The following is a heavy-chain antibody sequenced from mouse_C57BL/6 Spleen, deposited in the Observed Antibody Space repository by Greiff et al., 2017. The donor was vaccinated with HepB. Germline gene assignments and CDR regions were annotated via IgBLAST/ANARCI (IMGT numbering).Heavy chain of an antibody. V-gene: IGHV7-1*01. CDR1: GFTFSDFY. D-gene: IGHD6-1*01. CDR2: SRNKANDYTT. J-gene: IGHJ3*01. CDR3: ARASLWDDWFAY. Sequence: EVMLVESGGGLVQSGRSLRLSCATSGFTFSDFYMAWVRQAPGKGLEWIAASRNKANDYTTEYSASVKGRFIVSRDTSQSILYLQMNALRAEDTAIYYCARASLWDDWFAYWGQGTLVTVSA.